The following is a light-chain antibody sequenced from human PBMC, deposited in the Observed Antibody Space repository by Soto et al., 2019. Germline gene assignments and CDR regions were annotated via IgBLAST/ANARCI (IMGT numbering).Light chain of an antibody. J-gene: IGLJ3*02. V-gene: IGLV2-14*03. CDR3: GSYTSATTWV. CDR1: SSDIGRYDY. Sequence: QSALTQPASVSGSPGQSITISCTGTSSDIGRYDYVSWYQQLPGKAPKLIIYRVINRPSGVPDRFSGSKSGNSASLSISGLQPEDEAGYFCGSYTSATTWVFGGGTQLTVL. CDR2: RVI.